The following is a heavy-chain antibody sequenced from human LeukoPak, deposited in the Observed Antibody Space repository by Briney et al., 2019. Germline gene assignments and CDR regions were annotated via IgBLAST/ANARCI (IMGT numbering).Heavy chain of an antibody. CDR3: ASGRYDFWSGYYQGYYFYYMDV. CDR1: GDSVSSNSAA. J-gene: IGHJ6*03. CDR2: TYYRSKWYS. V-gene: IGHV6-1*01. D-gene: IGHD3-3*01. Sequence: SQTLSLTCAISGDSVSSNSAAWNWIRQSPSRGLEWLGRTYYRSKWYSDYAVSVKSRITINPDTSKNQFSLQLNSVTPEDTAVYYCASGRYDFWSGYYQGYYFYYMDVWGKGTTVTVSS.